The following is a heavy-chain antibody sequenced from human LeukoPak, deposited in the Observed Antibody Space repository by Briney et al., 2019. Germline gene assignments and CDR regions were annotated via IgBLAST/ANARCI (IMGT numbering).Heavy chain of an antibody. V-gene: IGHV3-30*18. Sequence: GGSLRLSCAASGFTFRSYDMHWVRQAPGKGLEWVAVISYDGGNKYYADSVKGRFTISRDNSKNTLYGQMNSLRAADTAVYYCVKDGGESRIYYYYYYMDVWGKGTTVTVSS. D-gene: IGHD2-21*01. CDR2: ISYDGGNK. CDR1: GFTFRSYD. CDR3: VKDGGESRIYYYYYYMDV. J-gene: IGHJ6*03.